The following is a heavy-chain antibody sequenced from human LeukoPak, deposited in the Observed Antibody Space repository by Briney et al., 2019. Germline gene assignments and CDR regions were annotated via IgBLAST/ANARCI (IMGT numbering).Heavy chain of an antibody. CDR3: ARSITMVRGVIPPGY. CDR2: INPNSGGT. CDR1: GYTFTGYY. V-gene: IGHV1-2*02. J-gene: IGHJ4*02. D-gene: IGHD3-10*01. Sequence: ASVKVCCKASGYTFTGYYTHWVRQAPGQGLEWMGWINPNSGGTNYAQKFQGRVTMTRDTSVSTAYMELSRLRSDDTAVYYCARSITMVRGVIPPGYWGQGTLVTVSS.